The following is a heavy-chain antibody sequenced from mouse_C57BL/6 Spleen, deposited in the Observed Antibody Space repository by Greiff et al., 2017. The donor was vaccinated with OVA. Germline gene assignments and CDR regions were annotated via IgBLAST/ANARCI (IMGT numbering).Heavy chain of an antibody. D-gene: IGHD1-1*01. J-gene: IGHJ4*01. CDR2: IYPGDGDT. CDR1: GYAFSSYW. Sequence: QVQLQQSGAELVKPGASVKISCKASGYAFSSYWMNWVKQRPGQGLEWIGQIYPGDGDTNYNGKFKGKATLTADKSSSTAYMQLSSLTSEDSAVYFCARPITTVGYAMDYWGQGTSVTVSS. V-gene: IGHV1-80*01. CDR3: ARPITTVGYAMDY.